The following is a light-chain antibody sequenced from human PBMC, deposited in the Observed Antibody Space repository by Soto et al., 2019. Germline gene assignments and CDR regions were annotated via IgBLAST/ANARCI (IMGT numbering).Light chain of an antibody. CDR2: DVT. V-gene: IGLV2-11*01. J-gene: IGLJ1*01. CDR3: CSYGGSFPYV. CDR1: STGVGAYNF. Sequence: QSALTQPPSASGSPGQSVTISCTGTSTGVGAYNFVSWYQQRPGKAPKLLIYDVTKRPSGVPDRFSGSKSGNTASLTISGLQAEDEADFYCCSYGGSFPYVFGTGTKVTVL.